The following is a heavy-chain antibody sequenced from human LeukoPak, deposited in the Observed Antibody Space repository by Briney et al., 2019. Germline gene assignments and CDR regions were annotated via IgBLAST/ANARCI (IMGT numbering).Heavy chain of an antibody. V-gene: IGHV3-21*01. CDR3: ASSGYSGYDPATD. Sequence: GGSLRPSCAASGFTFSSYAMSWVRQAPGKGLEWVSSISSSSSYIYYADSVKGRFTISRDNAKNSLYLQMNSLRAEDTAVYYCASSGYSGYDPATDWGQGTLVTVSS. D-gene: IGHD5-12*01. CDR1: GFTFSSYA. CDR2: ISSSSSYI. J-gene: IGHJ4*02.